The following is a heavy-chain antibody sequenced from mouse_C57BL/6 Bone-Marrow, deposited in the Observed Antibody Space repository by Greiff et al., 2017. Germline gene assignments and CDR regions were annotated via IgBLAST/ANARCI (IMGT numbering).Heavy chain of an antibody. D-gene: IGHD3-2*02. V-gene: IGHV5-9-1*02. J-gene: IGHJ4*01. CDR2: ISSGGDYI. CDR1: GFTFSSYA. Sequence: EVNVVESGEGLVKPGGSLKLSCAASGFTFSSYAMSWVRQTPEKRLEWVAYISSGGDYIYYADTVKGRFTISRDNARNTLYLQMSSLKSEDTAMYYCTRDSSGYVYAMDYWGQGTSVTVSS. CDR3: TRDSSGYVYAMDY.